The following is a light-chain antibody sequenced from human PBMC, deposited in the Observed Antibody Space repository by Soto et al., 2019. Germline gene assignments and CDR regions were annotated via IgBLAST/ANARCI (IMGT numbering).Light chain of an antibody. J-gene: IGLJ1*01. Sequence: QSALIQPPSVSGSPGQSVTISCTGTSSDVGSYDYVSWYQQHPGTVPKPMIYNVNTQPSGVPDRFSGSKSGNTASMTISGLQAEDEADYYCSSFTSSITYVFGTGTKVTVL. CDR3: SSFTSSITYV. V-gene: IGLV2-18*02. CDR1: SSDVGSYDY. CDR2: NVN.